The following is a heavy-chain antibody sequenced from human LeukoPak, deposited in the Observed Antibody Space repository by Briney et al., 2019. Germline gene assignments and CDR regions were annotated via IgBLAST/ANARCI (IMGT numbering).Heavy chain of an antibody. Sequence: PGGSLRLSCAASGFTLSSYSMNWVRQAPGKGLEWASSISSSSSYIYYADSVKGRFTISRDNAKNSLYVQMDSLRAEDTAVYYCARRYSSGYVCDYWGQGTLVTVSS. J-gene: IGHJ4*02. CDR2: ISSSSSYI. V-gene: IGHV3-21*06. D-gene: IGHD3-22*01. CDR3: ARRYSSGYVCDY. CDR1: GFTLSSYS.